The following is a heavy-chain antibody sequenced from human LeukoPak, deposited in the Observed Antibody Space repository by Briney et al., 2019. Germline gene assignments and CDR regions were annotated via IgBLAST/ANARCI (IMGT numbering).Heavy chain of an antibody. J-gene: IGHJ4*02. Sequence: SETLSLTCAVSGGSISSNNWWIWVRQSPEKGLEWIGEIYHDGSTNYNPSLKSRVTISMDKSKNQLSLKLNFVAAADTAVYYCARDRGGYTYSHDYWGQGTLVTVSS. CDR1: GGSISSNNW. CDR2: IYHDGST. D-gene: IGHD5-18*01. CDR3: ARDRGGYTYSHDY. V-gene: IGHV4-4*02.